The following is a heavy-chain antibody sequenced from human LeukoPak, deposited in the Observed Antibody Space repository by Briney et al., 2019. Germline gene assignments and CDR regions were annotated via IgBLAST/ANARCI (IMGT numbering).Heavy chain of an antibody. D-gene: IGHD6-19*01. J-gene: IGHJ3*02. Sequence: ASVKVSCKACGYTFTGYYMHWVRQAPGQGLEWMGWINPNSGGTNYAQKFQGRVTMTRDTSISTAYMELSRLRSDDTAVYYCARDTLIAGPVTGSPGGFDIWGQGTVVTVSS. CDR1: GYTFTGYY. CDR2: INPNSGGT. CDR3: ARDTLIAGPVTGSPGGFDI. V-gene: IGHV1-2*02.